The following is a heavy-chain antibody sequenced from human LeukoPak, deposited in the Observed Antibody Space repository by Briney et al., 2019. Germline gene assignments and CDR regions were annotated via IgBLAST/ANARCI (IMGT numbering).Heavy chain of an antibody. CDR1: VFTFSSYE. CDR3: ARDLVTQILDY. CDR2: ISSSGSTI. V-gene: IGHV3-48*03. Sequence: GGSLRLSCGASVFTFSSYEMKWDRRAPGKGLEWVSYISSSGSTIYYADSVKGRFTISRDNAKNSLYLQMNSLRAEDTAAYYCARDLVTQILDYWSQGTLVTVSS. D-gene: IGHD3-9*01. J-gene: IGHJ4*02.